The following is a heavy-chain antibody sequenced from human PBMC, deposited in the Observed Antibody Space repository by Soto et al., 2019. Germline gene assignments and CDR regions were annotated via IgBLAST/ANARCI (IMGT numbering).Heavy chain of an antibody. Sequence: PAETLRLTCAASGVTISSGNLWSWVRQSRQRGLEYICMIFHDGNTNYYASVKRRFTISVDTPKNQFSLKLTSVTAADTAIYYCARLVYDTRLNYMYFDFWGQGTLVTAPQ. J-gene: IGHJ4*02. D-gene: IGHD3-10*01. CDR2: IFHDGNT. CDR3: ARLVYDTRLNYMYFDF. V-gene: IGHV4-4*02. CDR1: GVTISSGNL.